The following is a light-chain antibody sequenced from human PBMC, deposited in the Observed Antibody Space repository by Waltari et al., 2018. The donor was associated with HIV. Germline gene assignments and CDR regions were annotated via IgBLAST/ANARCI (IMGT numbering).Light chain of an antibody. CDR3: QQYGRPTYT. CDR1: QSPTNTF. J-gene: IGKJ2*01. V-gene: IGKV3-20*01. Sequence: EIVLTQSPGTLPLYPGDRATLPCRASQSPTNTFLAWYPQKPGQAPRPGMSGVSKRATGIPGVFSGRGAVTDFTLTISRVGPEDFAVYYGQQYGRPTYTCGQGTKVEIK. CDR2: GVS.